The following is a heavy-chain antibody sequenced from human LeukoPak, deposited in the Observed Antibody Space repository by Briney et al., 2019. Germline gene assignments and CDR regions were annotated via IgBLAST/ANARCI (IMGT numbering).Heavy chain of an antibody. CDR3: ARGRSHRDGYNYYFDY. V-gene: IGHV4-59*01. D-gene: IGHD5-24*01. Sequence: PSETLSLTCTVSGGSISSYYWSWIRQPPGKGLEWIGYIYYSGSTNYNPSLKSRVTISVDTSKNQFSLKLSSVTAADTAVYYCARGRSHRDGYNYYFDYWGQGTLVTVSS. CDR2: IYYSGST. J-gene: IGHJ4*02. CDR1: GGSISSYY.